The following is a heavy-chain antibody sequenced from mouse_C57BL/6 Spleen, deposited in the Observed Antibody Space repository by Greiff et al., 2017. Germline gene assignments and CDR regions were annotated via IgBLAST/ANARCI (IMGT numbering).Heavy chain of an antibody. CDR3: ARDYEFAY. J-gene: IGHJ3*01. V-gene: IGHV1-26*01. CDR1: GYTFTDYY. D-gene: IGHD2-4*01. Sequence: EVQLQQSGPELVKPGASVKISCKASGYTFTDYYMNWVKQSHGKSLEWIGDINPNNGGTSYNQKFKGKATLTVDKSSSTAYMALRNLTSEDSAVYYCARDYEFAYWGQGTLVTVSA. CDR2: INPNNGGT.